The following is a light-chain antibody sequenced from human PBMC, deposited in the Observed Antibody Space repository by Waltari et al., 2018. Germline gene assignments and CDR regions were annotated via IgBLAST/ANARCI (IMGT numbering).Light chain of an antibody. J-gene: IGKJ2*01. V-gene: IGKV1-5*03. CDR2: MTS. CDR1: QNIGRW. Sequence: DIQMTQSPSTLSASVVDSVTITCRASQNIGRWLAWYQQKPGKAPKLLIYMTSKLETGVPLRFSGSGSGTDFTLTINSLQPDDFATYFCKHFDTYAYTFGQGTKLDIQ. CDR3: KHFDTYAYT.